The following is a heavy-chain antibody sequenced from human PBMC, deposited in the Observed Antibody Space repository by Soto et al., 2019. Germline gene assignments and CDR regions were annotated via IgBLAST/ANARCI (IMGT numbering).Heavy chain of an antibody. V-gene: IGHV5-10-1*03. Sequence: EVQLVQSGAEVKKPGESLRISCKGSGYSFTSYWISWVRQMPGKGLEWMGRIDPSDSYTNYSPSFQGHVTISADKSISTAYLQWSSLKASDTAMYYCATLPQLRYFDWFRNRQGGYWGQGTLVTVSS. CDR1: GYSFTSYW. CDR3: ATLPQLRYFDWFRNRQGGY. CDR2: IDPSDSYT. D-gene: IGHD3-9*01. J-gene: IGHJ4*02.